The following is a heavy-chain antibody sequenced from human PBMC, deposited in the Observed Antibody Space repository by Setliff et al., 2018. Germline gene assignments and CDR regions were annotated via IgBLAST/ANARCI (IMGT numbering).Heavy chain of an antibody. CDR1: GGSFSGYY. CDR3: ARPTWGPDAFDI. Sequence: LSLTCAVYGGSFSGYYWSWIRQPPGKGLEWIGEINHSGSTNYNPSLKSRVTISVDTSKNQFSLKLSSVTAADTAVYYCARPTWGPDAFDIWGQGTMVTVS. D-gene: IGHD3-16*01. CDR2: INHSGST. V-gene: IGHV4-34*01. J-gene: IGHJ3*02.